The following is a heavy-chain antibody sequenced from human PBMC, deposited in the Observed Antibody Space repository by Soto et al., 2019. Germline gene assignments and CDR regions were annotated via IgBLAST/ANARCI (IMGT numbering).Heavy chain of an antibody. J-gene: IGHJ6*02. CDR2: IYPSDSYT. CDR3: ARDAFTIFGVVTPPYYYYGMDV. D-gene: IGHD3-3*01. V-gene: IGHV5-10-1*01. CDR1: GYSFTKYW. Sequence: PGESLKISCKGSGYSFTKYWISWVRQMPGKGLEWMGRIYPSDSYTNYSPSFQGHVTISAEKSISTAYLQWSSLKASDTDVYYCARDAFTIFGVVTPPYYYYGMDVWGQGTTVTVSS.